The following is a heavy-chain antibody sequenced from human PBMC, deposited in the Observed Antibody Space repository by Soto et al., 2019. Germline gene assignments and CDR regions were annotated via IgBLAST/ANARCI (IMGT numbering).Heavy chain of an antibody. Sequence: PGGSLRLSCAASGFTVSNNYMSWVRQAPGKGLEWVSLIYGGGSTYYADSVKGRFTISRDSSKNTLYLQMNSLRAEDTAVCYCAKASYDYIWGSYPGYYFDYWGQGTLVTVSS. V-gene: IGHV3-66*01. J-gene: IGHJ4*02. D-gene: IGHD3-16*02. CDR1: GFTVSNNY. CDR3: AKASYDYIWGSYPGYYFDY. CDR2: IYGGGST.